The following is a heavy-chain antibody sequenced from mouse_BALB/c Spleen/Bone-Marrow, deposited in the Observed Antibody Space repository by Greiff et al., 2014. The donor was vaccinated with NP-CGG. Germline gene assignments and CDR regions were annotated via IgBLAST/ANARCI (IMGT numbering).Heavy chain of an antibody. D-gene: IGHD2-2*01. CDR2: ISNGGGST. J-gene: IGHJ3*01. Sequence: EVKLVESGGGLVQPGGSLKLSCATSGFTFSDYYMYWVRQTPEKRLEWVAYISNGGGSTYYPDTVKGRFTISRDNAKSTLYLQMSRLKSEDTAMYYCARQGIYYGYDPFAYWGQGTLVTVS. CDR1: GFTFSDYY. CDR3: ARQGIYYGYDPFAY. V-gene: IGHV5-12*02.